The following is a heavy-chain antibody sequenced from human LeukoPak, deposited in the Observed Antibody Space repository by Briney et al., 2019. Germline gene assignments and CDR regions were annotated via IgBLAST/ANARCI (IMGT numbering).Heavy chain of an antibody. CDR2: IKSKTAGGTT. D-gene: IGHD3-16*01. V-gene: IGHV3-15*01. J-gene: IGHJ4*02. CDR3: TTLGGSSIYRAY. CDR1: GFSFSYTW. Sequence: PGGSLRLSCAASGFSFSYTWMTWVRQAPGKGLEWVGRIKSKTAGGTTDYAAPVAGRFAISRDDSKNTLYLQMNSLKTEDTAVYYCTTLGGSSIYRAYWGQGTLVTVSS.